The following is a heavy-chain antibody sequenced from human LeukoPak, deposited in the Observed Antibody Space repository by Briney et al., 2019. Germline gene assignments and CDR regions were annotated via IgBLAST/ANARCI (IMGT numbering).Heavy chain of an antibody. CDR2: IYYSGTT. CDR3: ARLSSPLDAFDI. Sequence: PSETLSLTCTVSGGSISSDSWSWIRQPPGKGLEWIGIYYSGTTNYNPSLKSRVTISVDTSKNQFSLKLSSVTAADTAVYYCARLSSPLDAFDIWGQGTMVTVSS. D-gene: IGHD3-10*01. V-gene: IGHV4-59*08. J-gene: IGHJ3*02. CDR1: GGSISSDS.